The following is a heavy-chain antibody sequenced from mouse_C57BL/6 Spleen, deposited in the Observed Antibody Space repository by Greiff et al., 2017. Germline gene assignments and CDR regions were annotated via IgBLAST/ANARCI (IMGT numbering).Heavy chain of an antibody. CDR1: AYTFTDYY. CDR2: INPNNGGT. Sequence: EVQLQQSGPELVKPGASVKISCKASAYTFTDYYMNWVKQSHGKSLEWIGDINPNNGGTSYNQKFKGKATLTVDKSSSTAYMELRSLTSEDSAVYYCARGGIYDGYLYYFDYWGQGTTLTVSS. J-gene: IGHJ2*01. V-gene: IGHV1-26*01. CDR3: ARGGIYDGYLYYFDY. D-gene: IGHD2-3*01.